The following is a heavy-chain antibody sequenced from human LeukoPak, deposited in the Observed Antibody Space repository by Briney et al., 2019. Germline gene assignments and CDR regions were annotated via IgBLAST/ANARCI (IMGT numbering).Heavy chain of an antibody. Sequence: SQTLSLTCAISGDSVSSNSAAWNWIRQPPSRGLEWLGRTYYRSKWSNEYAVSVKSRITINPDTSKNQFSLQLNSVTPEDTAVYYCARHGDYREFDSWGQGTLVTVSS. CDR1: GDSVSSNSAA. V-gene: IGHV6-1*01. J-gene: IGHJ4*02. CDR2: TYYRSKWSN. D-gene: IGHD4-17*01. CDR3: ARHGDYREFDS.